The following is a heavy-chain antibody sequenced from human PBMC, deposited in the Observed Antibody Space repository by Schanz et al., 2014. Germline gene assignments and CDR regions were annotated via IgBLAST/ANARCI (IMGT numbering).Heavy chain of an antibody. CDR2: VCYDGSKK. CDR1: GFTFSSYG. J-gene: IGHJ3*02. CDR3: ARDGAGRAPDAFDI. Sequence: QVQLVESGGGVVQPGGSLRLSCAASGFTFSSYGMHWVRQVPGKGLEWVAVVCYDGSKKYYADSMRGRFTISRDNAKNSLYLQMNSLRAEDTAVYYCARDGAGRAPDAFDIWGQGTMVTVSS. V-gene: IGHV3-33*01. D-gene: IGHD1-26*01.